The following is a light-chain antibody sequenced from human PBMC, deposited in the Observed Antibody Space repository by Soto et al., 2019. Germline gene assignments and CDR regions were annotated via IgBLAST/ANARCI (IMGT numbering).Light chain of an antibody. V-gene: IGKV3-15*01. CDR3: QQYNQWPRT. CDR2: GAP. J-gene: IGKJ1*01. Sequence: EIEMTQYPATLSVSPGERATLSCRASQSLGTNLAWFQQKPGQVPRLLIHGAPTRATGIPARFSGSGSGTDFTLTISSLQSEDFAVYYCQQYNQWPRTFGQGT. CDR1: QSLGTN.